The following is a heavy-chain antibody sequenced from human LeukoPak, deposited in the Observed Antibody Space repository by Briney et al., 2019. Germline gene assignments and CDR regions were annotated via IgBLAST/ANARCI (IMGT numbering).Heavy chain of an antibody. CDR2: IYSDGRT. Sequence: PGGSLRLSCAVSGFSVSSNYWAWVSQAPGKGLEWVSLIYSDGRTYYADSVKGRFTISRDTSKNTVYFQMNSLRGEDTAVYYCARSYGDYANWFDPWGQGTLVTVSS. CDR3: ARSYGDYANWFDP. D-gene: IGHD4-17*01. J-gene: IGHJ5*02. CDR1: GFSVSSNY. V-gene: IGHV3-53*01.